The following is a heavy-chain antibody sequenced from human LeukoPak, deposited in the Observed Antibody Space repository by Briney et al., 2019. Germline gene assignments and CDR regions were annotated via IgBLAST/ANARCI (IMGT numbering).Heavy chain of an antibody. CDR2: IYHSGST. J-gene: IGHJ3*02. Sequence: PSETLSLTCTVSGYSISSGYYWGWIRQPPGKGLEWIGNIYHSGSTNYNPSLKSRVTISVDKSKNQFSLKLSSVTAADTAVYYCARVVTKQDAFDIWGQGTMVTVSS. CDR3: ARVVTKQDAFDI. CDR1: GYSISSGYY. D-gene: IGHD4-23*01. V-gene: IGHV4-38-2*02.